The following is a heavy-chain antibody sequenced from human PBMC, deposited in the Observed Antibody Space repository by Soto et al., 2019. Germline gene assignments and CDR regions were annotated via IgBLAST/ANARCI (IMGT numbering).Heavy chain of an antibody. CDR2: ISSSSSTI. CDR1: GFTFSSYS. Sequence: EVQLVESGGGLVQPGGSLRLSCAASGFTFSSYSMNWVRQAPGKGLEWVSYISSSSSTIYYADSVKGRFTISRDNAKNSLYLQMNSLRDEDTAVYYCARKITYYDDSSGRMDVWGQGTTVTVSS. J-gene: IGHJ6*02. V-gene: IGHV3-48*02. CDR3: ARKITYYDDSSGRMDV. D-gene: IGHD3-22*01.